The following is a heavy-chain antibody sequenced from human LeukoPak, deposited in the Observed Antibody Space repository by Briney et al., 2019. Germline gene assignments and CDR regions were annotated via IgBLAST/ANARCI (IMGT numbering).Heavy chain of an antibody. CDR3: AREGIAVADDAFDI. D-gene: IGHD6-19*01. J-gene: IGHJ3*02. Sequence: GGSLRLSCAASEFTFSNYAMNWVRQAPGKGLEWVSGISGGGGSTNYADSVKGRFTISRDNAKNSLYLQMNSLRAEDTAVYYCAREGIAVADDAFDIWGRGTMVTVSS. CDR1: EFTFSNYA. CDR2: ISGGGGST. V-gene: IGHV3-23*01.